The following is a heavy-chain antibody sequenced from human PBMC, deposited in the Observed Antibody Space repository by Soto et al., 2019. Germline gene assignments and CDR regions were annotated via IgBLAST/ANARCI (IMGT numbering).Heavy chain of an antibody. CDR3: AKLIGWFGAFDI. V-gene: IGHV3-23*01. J-gene: IGHJ3*02. D-gene: IGHD3-10*01. CDR2: ISGSGGST. CDR1: GFTFSSYA. Sequence: EVQLLESGGGLVQPGGSLRLSCAASGFTFSSYAMSWVRHAQGKGLEWVSAISGSGGSTYYADSVKGRFTISRDNSKNTLYLQMNSLRAEDSAVYYCAKLIGWFGAFDIWGQGTMVTVSS.